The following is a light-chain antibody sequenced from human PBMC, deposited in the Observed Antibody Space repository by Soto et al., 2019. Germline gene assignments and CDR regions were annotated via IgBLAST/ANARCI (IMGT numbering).Light chain of an antibody. CDR2: GAS. J-gene: IGKJ4*01. V-gene: IGKV3-20*01. CDR1: QSVSSSY. CDR3: QQYGSSPPTLT. Sequence: EIVLTQSPGTLSLSPGERATLSCRASQSVSSSYLALYQQKPGQAPRLLIYGASSRATGIPDRFSGSGSGTDFTLTISRLEPEDFAVYYCQQYGSSPPTLTFGGGTKVEIK.